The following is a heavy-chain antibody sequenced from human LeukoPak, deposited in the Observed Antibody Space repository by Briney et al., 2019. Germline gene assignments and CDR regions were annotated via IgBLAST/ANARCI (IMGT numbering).Heavy chain of an antibody. V-gene: IGHV4-4*07. CDR1: GGSISSYY. Sequence: SETLSLTCTVSGGSISSYYWSWIRQPAGKGLEWIGRIYTSGSTNYNPSLKSRVTLSVDKSKNQFSLELTSVTAADTAVYYCARGPSVAAHLDYWGQGTLVTVSS. J-gene: IGHJ4*02. CDR2: IYTSGST. D-gene: IGHD5-12*01. CDR3: ARGPSVAAHLDY.